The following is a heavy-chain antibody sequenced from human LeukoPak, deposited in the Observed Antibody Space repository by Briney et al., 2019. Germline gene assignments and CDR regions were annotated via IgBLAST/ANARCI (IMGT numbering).Heavy chain of an antibody. V-gene: IGHV1-69-2*01. CDR2: VDPEDGET. Sequence: ASVKVSCKASGYTFTDYYMHWVQQAPGKGLEWMGRVDPEDGETIYAEKFQGRVTITADTSTDTAYMELSSLRSEDTAVYYCAKGPTYCSSTRCYSNWFDPWGQGTPVTVSS. CDR3: AKGPTYCSSTRCYSNWFDP. D-gene: IGHD2-2*02. CDR1: GYTFTDYY. J-gene: IGHJ5*02.